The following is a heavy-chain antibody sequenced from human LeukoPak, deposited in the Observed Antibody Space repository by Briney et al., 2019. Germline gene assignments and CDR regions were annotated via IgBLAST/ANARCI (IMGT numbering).Heavy chain of an antibody. J-gene: IGHJ4*02. CDR3: ARDANGGGDDY. Sequence: GGSLRLSCAASGFSFNIYVIHWVRQAPGKGLEWVAVISSDGRTKNYADSVKGRFTISRDNSKNTLFLEMNSLRLDDSAVYYCARDANGGGDDYWGLGTLVTVSS. CDR2: ISSDGRTK. V-gene: IGHV3-30*04. D-gene: IGHD2-21*02. CDR1: GFSFNIYV.